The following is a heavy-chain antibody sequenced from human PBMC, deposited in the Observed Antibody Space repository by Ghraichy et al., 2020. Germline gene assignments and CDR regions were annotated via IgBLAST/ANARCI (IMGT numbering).Heavy chain of an antibody. CDR1: GGSISSYY. Sequence: SENLSLTCTVSGGSISSYYWSWIRQPPGKGLEWIGYIYYSGSTNYNPSLKSRVTISVDTSKNQFSLKLSSVTAADTAVYYCARARGEDYGDPTFDYWGQGTLVTVSS. D-gene: IGHD4-17*01. V-gene: IGHV4-59*01. J-gene: IGHJ4*02. CDR3: ARARGEDYGDPTFDY. CDR2: IYYSGST.